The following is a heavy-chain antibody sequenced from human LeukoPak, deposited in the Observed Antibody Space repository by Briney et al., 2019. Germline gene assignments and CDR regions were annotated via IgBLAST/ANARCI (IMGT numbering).Heavy chain of an antibody. CDR1: GFTVSSNY. CDR3: AGSGSYGQYYFDY. V-gene: IGHV3-53*01. D-gene: IGHD1-26*01. CDR2: IYSGGST. Sequence: GGSLRLSCAASGFTVSSNYMSWARQAPGKGLEWVSVIYSGGSTYYADSVKGRFTISRDNSKNTLYLQMNSLRAEDTAVYYCAGSGSYGQYYFDYWGQGTLVTVSS. J-gene: IGHJ4*02.